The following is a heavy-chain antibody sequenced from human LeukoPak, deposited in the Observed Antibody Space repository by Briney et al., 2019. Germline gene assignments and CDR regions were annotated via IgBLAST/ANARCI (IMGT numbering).Heavy chain of an antibody. CDR1: GFTFSNYA. V-gene: IGHV3-23*01. J-gene: IGHJ6*02. Sequence: PGGSLRLSCEASGFTFSNYAMSWVRQAPGKGLEWVSTIIGSGGTTYYADSVKGRSTISRDNSKNTLSLQMNSLRAEDTAVYYCARVWYGELKVDVWGQGTTVTVSS. CDR3: ARVWYGELKVDV. D-gene: IGHD3-10*01. CDR2: IIGSGGTT.